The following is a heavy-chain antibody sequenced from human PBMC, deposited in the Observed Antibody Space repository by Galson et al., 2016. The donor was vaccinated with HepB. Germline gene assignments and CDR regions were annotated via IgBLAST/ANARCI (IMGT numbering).Heavy chain of an antibody. CDR1: GFTFSSYG. CDR3: ARDIGSVYRIEARNWFDP. CDR2: IWYDGTNK. J-gene: IGHJ5*02. D-gene: IGHD6-6*01. V-gene: IGHV3-33*01. Sequence: SLRLSCAASGFTFSSYGMHWVRQAPGKGLEWVAVIWYDGTNKYYADSVKGRFTISRDNSKNTLYLQMNSLRAEDTAVYYCARDIGSVYRIEARNWFDPWGQGTLVTVSS.